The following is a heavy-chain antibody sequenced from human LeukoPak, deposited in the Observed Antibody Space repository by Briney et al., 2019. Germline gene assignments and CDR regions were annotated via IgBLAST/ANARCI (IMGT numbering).Heavy chain of an antibody. CDR1: GGSISSGDYY. CDR3: AREAAGGDWNHRPITC. Sequence: PSETLSLTCTVSGGSISSGDYYWSWIRQPPGKGLEWIGYIYYSGSTYYNPSLKSRVTISVDTSKNQFSLKLSSVTAADTAVYYCAREAAGGDWNHRPITCWGQGTLVTVSS. D-gene: IGHD1-1*01. J-gene: IGHJ4*02. V-gene: IGHV4-30-4*01. CDR2: IYYSGST.